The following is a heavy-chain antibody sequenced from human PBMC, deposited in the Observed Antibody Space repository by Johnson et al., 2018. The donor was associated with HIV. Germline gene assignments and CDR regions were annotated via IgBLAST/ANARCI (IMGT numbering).Heavy chain of an antibody. CDR3: ARVWGGSYYSNAFDS. CDR2: INWNGGST. V-gene: IGHV3-20*04. Sequence: VHLVESGGSVVRPGGSLRLSCAASGFTFDDYGMSWVRQAPGKGLEWVSGINWNGGSTGYADSVKGRFTISRDDAKNSLYLQMNSLRAEDTALYYCARVWGGSYYSNAFDSWGQGTMVTVSS. CDR1: GFTFDDYG. D-gene: IGHD2-15*01. J-gene: IGHJ3*02.